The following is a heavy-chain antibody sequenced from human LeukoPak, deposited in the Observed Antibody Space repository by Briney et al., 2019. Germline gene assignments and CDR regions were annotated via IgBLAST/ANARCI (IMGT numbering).Heavy chain of an antibody. V-gene: IGHV1-2*06. J-gene: IGHJ4*02. CDR3: ARVGRAWSFDH. Sequence: GASVKVSCKASGYTFTGYYMHWVLQAPGQGLEWMGRINPNSGGTNYAQKFQGRVTMTRDTSISTAYMELSGLRSDDTAVYFCARVGRAWSFDHWGQGTLVTVSS. D-gene: IGHD6-19*01. CDR2: INPNSGGT. CDR1: GYTFTGYY.